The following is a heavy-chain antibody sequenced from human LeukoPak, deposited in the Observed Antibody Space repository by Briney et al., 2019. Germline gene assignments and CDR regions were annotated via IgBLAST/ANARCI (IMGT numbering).Heavy chain of an antibody. V-gene: IGHV1-2*02. Sequence: ASVKVSCKASGYTFTGYYMHWVRQSPGQGLEWMGWINPNNGGTNYAQKFQGRVTMTRDTSISTAYMELSRLRSDDTAIYYCARGISIFGVVVHFDYWGQGTLVTVSS. D-gene: IGHD3-3*01. CDR2: INPNNGGT. CDR1: GYTFTGYY. J-gene: IGHJ4*02. CDR3: ARGISIFGVVVHFDY.